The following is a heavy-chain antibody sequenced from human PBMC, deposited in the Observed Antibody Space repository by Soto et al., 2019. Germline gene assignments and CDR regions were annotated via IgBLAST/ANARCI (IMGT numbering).Heavy chain of an antibody. V-gene: IGHV3-72*01. D-gene: IGHD2-15*01. CDR1: GFTFSDHY. CDR3: TRGPYCSGGTCPGAFDI. Sequence: GGSLRLSCAASGFTFSDHYMDWVRQAPGKGLEWVARIRSKGNSYTTEYAAFVKGRFTISRDDSRNSLYLQMNSLKTDDTAVYYCTRGPYCSGGTCPGAFDIWGQGTMVTVSS. CDR2: IRSKGNSYTT. J-gene: IGHJ3*02.